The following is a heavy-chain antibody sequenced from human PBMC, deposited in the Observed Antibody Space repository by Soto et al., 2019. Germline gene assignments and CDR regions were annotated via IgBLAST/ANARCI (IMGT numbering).Heavy chain of an antibody. CDR2: VFYTGFT. CDR3: ATSQKGYNWNYFDH. CDR1: GASISGSYYY. Sequence: LSLTCAVSGASISGSYYYWAWLRQSPGKGPEWIGSVFYTGFTSYNPSLESRVSVSVDTSKSQFSLRLSAVTAADTAVYYCATSQKGYNWNYFDHWGQGALVTVSS. J-gene: IGHJ4*02. D-gene: IGHD1-20*01. V-gene: IGHV4-39*01.